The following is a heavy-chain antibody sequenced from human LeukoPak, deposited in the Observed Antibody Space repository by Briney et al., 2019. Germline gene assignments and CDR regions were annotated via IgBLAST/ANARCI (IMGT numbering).Heavy chain of an antibody. V-gene: IGHV3-30-3*01. CDR3: ASSGIRGVTTILFGL. D-gene: IGHD5-12*01. J-gene: IGHJ4*02. Sequence: HPGRSLRLSCAASGFTFSSYAMHWVRQAPGKGLEWVAVISYDGSNKYYADSVKGRFTISRDNSKNTLYLQMNSLRAEDTAVYYRASSGIRGVTTILFGLWGQGTLVTVSS. CDR2: ISYDGSNK. CDR1: GFTFSSYA.